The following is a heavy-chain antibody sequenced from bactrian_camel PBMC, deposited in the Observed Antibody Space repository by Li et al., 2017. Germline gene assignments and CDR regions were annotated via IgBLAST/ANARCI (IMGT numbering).Heavy chain of an antibody. CDR1: DNIRSTYC. CDR3: AADPSFSCSRYCYGHQCVIGYSL. V-gene: IGHV3S1*01. CDR2: HYTGTATT. Sequence: VQLVESGGGSVQAGGSLKLSCVVRDNIRSTYCMGWFRQTPGKERAAVAAHYTGTATTYVADSVKGRFSISEDNAKNVLYLQMNSLEPEDTAMYYCAADPSFSCSRYCYGHQCVIGYSLRGQGTQVTVS. J-gene: IGHJ4*01. D-gene: IGHD1*01.